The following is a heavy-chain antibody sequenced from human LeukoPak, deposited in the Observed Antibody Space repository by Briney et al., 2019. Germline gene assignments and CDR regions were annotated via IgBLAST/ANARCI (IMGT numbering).Heavy chain of an antibody. CDR3: ATVHYGSGSPPLFDY. Sequence: ASVKVPCKVSGCTLTELSMHWVRQAPGKGLEWMGGFDPEDGETIYAQKFQGRVTMTEDTSTDTAYMELSSLRSEDTAVYYCATVHYGSGSPPLFDYWGQGTLVTVSS. V-gene: IGHV1-24*01. CDR2: FDPEDGET. CDR1: GCTLTELS. D-gene: IGHD3-10*01. J-gene: IGHJ4*02.